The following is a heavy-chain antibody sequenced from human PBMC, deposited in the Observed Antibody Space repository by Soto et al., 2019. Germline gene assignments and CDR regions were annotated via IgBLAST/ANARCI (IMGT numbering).Heavy chain of an antibody. D-gene: IGHD2-2*01. Sequence: PSETLSLTCSVSGGSIGSSSYYFGWIRQPPGKGLEWIGSLSYTGTTNYNSSLKSRVTISADKSQNQFSMRLCSVAAADPAVYFCGAYGSRTHLFAWFVHLCQETLLNASS. V-gene: IGHV4-39*01. CDR1: GGSIGSSSYY. J-gene: IGHJ5*01. CDR3: GAYGSRTHLFAWFVH. CDR2: LSYTGTT.